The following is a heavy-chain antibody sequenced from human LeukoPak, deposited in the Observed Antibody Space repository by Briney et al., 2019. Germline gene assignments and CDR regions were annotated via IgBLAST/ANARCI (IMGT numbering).Heavy chain of an antibody. V-gene: IGHV3-23*01. CDR3: AKPFH. Sequence: PGGSLRLSCAASGFIFTNYFMSWVRQAPGKGLEWVSTISGSGSSTYYADSMKGRFTISRDNSKNTLYLQMNSLRAEDTAVYYCAKPFHWGQGTLVTVSS. J-gene: IGHJ4*02. CDR1: GFIFTNYF. CDR2: ISGSGSST.